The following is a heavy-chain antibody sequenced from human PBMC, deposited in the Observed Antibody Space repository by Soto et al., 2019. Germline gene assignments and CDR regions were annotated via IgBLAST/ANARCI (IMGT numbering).Heavy chain of an antibody. CDR2: IYNEFT. J-gene: IGHJ4*02. V-gene: IGHV3-66*01. CDR1: GFTVTDIY. CDR3: AKDLQFSGWLSAQTFVY. D-gene: IGHD6-19*01. Sequence: PGGSLRLSCVASGFTVTDIYMNWVRQAPGKGLEWVSVIYNEFTDYADSVRGRFSISTDSSKNALYLQMNSLRAEDTAVYYCAKDLQFSGWLSAQTFVYWGQGTRVTVSS.